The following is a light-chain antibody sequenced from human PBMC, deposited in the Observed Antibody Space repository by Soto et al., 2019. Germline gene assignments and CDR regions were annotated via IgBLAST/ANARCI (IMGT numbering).Light chain of an antibody. J-gene: IGKJ1*01. Sequence: DNQMTQSPSSLSASVGDRVTITCRASQGISNYLAWYQQKPGKVPKLPIYAASTLQSGVPSRFSGSGSGTDFTLTISSLQPEDVATYYCQNYYGAPRRTFGQGTKVEIK. CDR2: AAS. CDR3: QNYYGAPRRT. CDR1: QGISNY. V-gene: IGKV1-27*01.